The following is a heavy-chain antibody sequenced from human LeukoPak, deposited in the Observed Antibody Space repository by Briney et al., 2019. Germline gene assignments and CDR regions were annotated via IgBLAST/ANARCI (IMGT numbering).Heavy chain of an antibody. D-gene: IGHD4-23*01. CDR2: IYTSGST. J-gene: IGHJ6*03. Sequence: PSETLSLTCTVSGGSISSYYWNWIRQPAGKGLEWIGRIYTSGSTNYNPSLKSRVTMSVDTSKNQFSLQLRSVTAADTAVYYCAREVSTPVVGGYYYHYYMDVWGKGTTVTISS. CDR3: AREVSTPVVGGYYYHYYMDV. CDR1: GGSISSYY. V-gene: IGHV4-4*07.